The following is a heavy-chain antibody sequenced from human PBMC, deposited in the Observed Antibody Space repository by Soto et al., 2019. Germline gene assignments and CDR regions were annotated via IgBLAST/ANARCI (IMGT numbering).Heavy chain of an antibody. Sequence: QVLLVQSGAEVKKPGSSVKVSCKASGGTFSIYGINWVRQAPGQGIEWMGGIIPIFGTTNYAQKFQGRVTITADESTSTVSMELRSMRSEDTVLYYCARDRYSSGWSASFDYWGQGNLVTVSS. J-gene: IGHJ4*02. CDR2: IIPIFGTT. D-gene: IGHD6-25*01. CDR3: ARDRYSSGWSASFDY. V-gene: IGHV1-69*12. CDR1: GGTFSIYG.